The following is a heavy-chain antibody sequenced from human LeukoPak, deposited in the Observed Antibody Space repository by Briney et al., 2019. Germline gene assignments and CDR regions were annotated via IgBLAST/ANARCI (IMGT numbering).Heavy chain of an antibody. CDR3: AKVLSKIYIYGPFDY. CDR1: GFTFSSYW. CDR2: FSAGGNRT. Sequence: GGSLRLSCAASGFTFSSYWMHWVRQAPGKGPEWVSTFSAGGNRTYYADSVKGRFIITRDNSKNTLYLQMNSLRAEDTAVYYCAKVLSKIYIYGPFDYWGQGSLVTVSS. V-gene: IGHV3-23*01. D-gene: IGHD3-10*01. J-gene: IGHJ4*02.